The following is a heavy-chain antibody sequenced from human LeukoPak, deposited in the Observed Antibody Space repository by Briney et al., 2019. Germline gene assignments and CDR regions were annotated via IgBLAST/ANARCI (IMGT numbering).Heavy chain of an antibody. CDR1: GGTFSSYA. CDR3: ARDRDTGYYDSLKPHYYMDV. D-gene: IGHD3-3*01. V-gene: IGHV1-69*06. CDR2: IILIFGTA. J-gene: IGHJ6*03. Sequence: SVKVSCKASGGTFSSYAISWVRQAPGQGLEWMGRIILIFGTANYAQKFQGRVTITADKSTSTAYMELSSLRSEDTVVYYCARDRDTGYYDSLKPHYYMDVWGKGTTVTVSS.